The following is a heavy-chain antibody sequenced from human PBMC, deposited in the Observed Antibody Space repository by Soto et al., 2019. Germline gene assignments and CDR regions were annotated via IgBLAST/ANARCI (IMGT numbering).Heavy chain of an antibody. J-gene: IGHJ5*02. CDR3: ARDRPYYYGSGSYYTGSWFDP. V-gene: IGHV3-21*01. CDR2: ISSSSSYI. CDR1: GFTFSSYS. D-gene: IGHD3-10*01. Sequence: PGGSLRLSCAASGFTFSSYSMNWVRQAPGKGLEWVSSISSSSSYIYYADSVKGRFTISRDNAKNSLYLQMNSLRAEDTAVYYCARDRPYYYGSGSYYTGSWFDPWGQGTLVTVSS.